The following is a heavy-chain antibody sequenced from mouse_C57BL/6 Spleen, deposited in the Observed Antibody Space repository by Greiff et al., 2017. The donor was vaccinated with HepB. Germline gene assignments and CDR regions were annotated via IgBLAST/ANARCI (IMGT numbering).Heavy chain of an antibody. CDR3: ARQPGSSSSFAD. Sequence: EVQGVESGGDLVKPGGSLKLSCAASGFTFSSYGMSWVRQTPDKRLEWVATISSGGSYTYYPDSVKGRFTISRDNAKNTLYLQMSSLKSEDTAMYYCARQPGSSSSFADWGQGTLVTVSA. CDR1: GFTFSSYG. D-gene: IGHD1-1*01. V-gene: IGHV5-6*01. J-gene: IGHJ3*01. CDR2: ISSGGSYT.